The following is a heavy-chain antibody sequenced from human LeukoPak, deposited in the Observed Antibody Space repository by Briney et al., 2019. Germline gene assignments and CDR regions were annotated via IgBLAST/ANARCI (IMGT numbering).Heavy chain of an antibody. Sequence: ASVKVSCKASGYTFTRYGITWVRQAPGQGLEWMGWISAHNGNTNYAQKLQGRVTMTTVTSTSTAYMELRSLRSDDTAVYYCARDSGRWYYDTSGVWGYYFEYWGQGTLVTVSS. V-gene: IGHV1-18*01. CDR3: ARDSGRWYYDTSGVWGYYFEY. D-gene: IGHD3-22*01. CDR2: ISAHNGNT. CDR1: GYTFTRYG. J-gene: IGHJ4*02.